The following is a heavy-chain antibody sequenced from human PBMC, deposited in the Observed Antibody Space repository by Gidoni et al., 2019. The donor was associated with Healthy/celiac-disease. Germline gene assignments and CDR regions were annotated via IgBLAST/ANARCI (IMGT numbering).Heavy chain of an antibody. CDR3: ANMVRGVIIRAAFDI. CDR2: IYYSGST. V-gene: IGHV4-39*01. D-gene: IGHD3-10*01. CDR1: GGSISSSSSY. Sequence: QLQLQESGPALVKPSETLSLTCTVSGGSISSSSSYWGWIRQPPGKGLEWIGSIYYSGSTYYNPSIKSRVTISVDTSKNQFSLKLSSVTAADTAVYYCANMVRGVIIRAAFDIWGQGTMVTVSS. J-gene: IGHJ3*02.